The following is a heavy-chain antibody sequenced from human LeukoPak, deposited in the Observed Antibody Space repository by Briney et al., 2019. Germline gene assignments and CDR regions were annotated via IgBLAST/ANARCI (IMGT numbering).Heavy chain of an antibody. J-gene: IGHJ4*02. CDR1: GYTFTGYY. Sequence: ASVKVSCKASGYTFTGYYMHWVRQAPGQGLEWMGWISPNSGGTNYAQKFQGRVTMTRDTSISTAYMELSRLRSDDTAVYYCASPDGYNSIPINYWGQGTLVTVSS. CDR2: ISPNSGGT. D-gene: IGHD5-24*01. CDR3: ASPDGYNSIPINY. V-gene: IGHV1-2*02.